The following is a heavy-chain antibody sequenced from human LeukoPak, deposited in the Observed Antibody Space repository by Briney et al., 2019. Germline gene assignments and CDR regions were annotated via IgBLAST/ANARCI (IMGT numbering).Heavy chain of an antibody. CDR3: ARHGIQQWGWFDP. Sequence: SETLSLTCTVSGGSISSGGYYWSWIRQHPGKGLGWIGYIYYSGSTYYNPSLKSRVTISVDTSKNQFSLKLSSVTAADTAAYYCARHGIQQWGWFDPWGQGTLVTVSS. J-gene: IGHJ5*02. CDR1: GGSISSGGYY. CDR2: IYYSGST. D-gene: IGHD5-18*01. V-gene: IGHV4-31*03.